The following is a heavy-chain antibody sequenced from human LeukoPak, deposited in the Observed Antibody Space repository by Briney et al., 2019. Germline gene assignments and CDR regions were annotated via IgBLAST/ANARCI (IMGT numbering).Heavy chain of an antibody. J-gene: IGHJ3*02. Sequence: PSETLSLTCTVSGGSISSGSYYWSWIRQPAGKGLEWIGRIYTSGSTNYNPSLKSRVTISVDTSKNQFSLKLSSVTAADTAVYYCARSLDCYDSSGYSGAFDIWGQGTMVTVSS. CDR1: GGSISSGSYY. CDR3: ARSLDCYDSSGYSGAFDI. V-gene: IGHV4-61*02. D-gene: IGHD3-22*01. CDR2: IYTSGST.